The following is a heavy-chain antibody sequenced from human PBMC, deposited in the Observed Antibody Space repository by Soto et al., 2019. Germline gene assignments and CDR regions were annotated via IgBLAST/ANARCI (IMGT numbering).Heavy chain of an antibody. CDR2: ISSYNGDT. V-gene: IGHV1-18*01. CDR1: GYTFTSYG. J-gene: IGHJ4*02. CDR3: ARDLDSASYYRY. D-gene: IGHD1-26*01. Sequence: QVQLVQSGAEVKKPGASVKVSCKASGYTFTSYGISWVRQAPGQGLEWMGWISSYNGDTNYAPKLQGRVTMSTDTSTCTAYMEVRSLRSDDTAVYYCARDLDSASYYRYWGQGTLVSVSS.